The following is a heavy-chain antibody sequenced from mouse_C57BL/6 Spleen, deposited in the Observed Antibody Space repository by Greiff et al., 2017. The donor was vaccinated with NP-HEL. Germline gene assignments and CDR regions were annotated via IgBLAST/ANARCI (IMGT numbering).Heavy chain of an antibody. CDR3: ARRRYYDYDLHAMDY. D-gene: IGHD2-4*01. Sequence: QVQLQQSGPGLVAPSQSLSITCTVSGFSLTSYGVDWVRQSPGKGLEWLGVIWGVGSTTYNSALKSRLSISKDNSKSQVFLKMNSLQTDDTAMYYCARRRYYDYDLHAMDYWGQGTSVTVSS. CDR1: GFSLTSYG. J-gene: IGHJ4*01. V-gene: IGHV2-6*01. CDR2: IWGVGST.